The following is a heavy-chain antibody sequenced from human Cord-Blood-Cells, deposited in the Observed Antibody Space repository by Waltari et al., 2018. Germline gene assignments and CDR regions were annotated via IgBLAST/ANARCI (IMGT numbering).Heavy chain of an antibody. CDR3: ARDLSGSYYFDY. CDR2: INAGNGNT. D-gene: IGHD1-26*01. Sequence: QVQLVQSGAEVKKPGASVKVSCKASGYTFTSYAMHWVRQAPGQRLEWMGWINAGNGNTKYSQKFQGRVTITRDTSASTAYMGLSSLRSEDTAVYYCARDLSGSYYFDYWGQGTLVTVSS. J-gene: IGHJ4*02. V-gene: IGHV1-3*01. CDR1: GYTFTSYA.